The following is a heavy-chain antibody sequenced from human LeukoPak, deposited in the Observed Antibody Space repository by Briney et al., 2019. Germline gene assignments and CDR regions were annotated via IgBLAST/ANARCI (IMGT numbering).Heavy chain of an antibody. CDR1: GFIFNKYW. Sequence: GGSLRLSCAASGFIFNKYWMSWVRQAPGKGLEWVGNINEYGSGKYYVDSVKGRFTMSRDNAKNSLFLEMNSLRAEDTAVYYCAELGITMIGGVWGKGTTVTISS. D-gene: IGHD3-10*02. CDR2: INEYGSGK. CDR3: AELGITMIGGV. J-gene: IGHJ6*04. V-gene: IGHV3-7*01.